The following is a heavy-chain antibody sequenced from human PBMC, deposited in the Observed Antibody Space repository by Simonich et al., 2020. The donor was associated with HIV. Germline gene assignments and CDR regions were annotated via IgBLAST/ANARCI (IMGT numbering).Heavy chain of an antibody. CDR1: GYTLTELS. Sequence: QVQLVQSGAEVKKPGASVKVSCKVSGYTLTELSMHWVRQAPGKGVEWMGCVNPETGETIYAQKFQGRVPMTEDSATDTAHMELSSLTSEDTAVYFCAAVKYYYDSSGFSYDGVDVWGQGTMVTVSS. CDR2: VNPETGET. J-gene: IGHJ3*01. V-gene: IGHV1-24*01. CDR3: AAVKYYYDSSGFSYDGVDV. D-gene: IGHD3-22*01.